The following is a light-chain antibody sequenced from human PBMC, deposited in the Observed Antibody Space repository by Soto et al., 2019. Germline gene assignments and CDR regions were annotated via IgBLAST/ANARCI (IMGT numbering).Light chain of an antibody. CDR1: QSIDNW. CDR2: KAA. CDR3: QQYRSLWT. J-gene: IGKJ1*01. Sequence: DIQMTQSPSTLSASIGDRVTITCRASQSIDNWLTWYQQKPGKAPKVLIYKAARLGSGVASRFSGSGSGTEFTLTISSLQPDDVATYYCQQYRSLWTFGQGTKVEIK. V-gene: IGKV1-5*03.